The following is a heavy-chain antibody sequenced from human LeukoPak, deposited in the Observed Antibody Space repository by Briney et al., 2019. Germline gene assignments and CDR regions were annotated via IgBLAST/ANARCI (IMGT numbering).Heavy chain of an antibody. CDR2: IYYSGST. J-gene: IGHJ4*02. CDR3: ARESIAVAGSYFDY. CDR1: GGSISSYY. D-gene: IGHD6-19*01. V-gene: IGHV4-59*01. Sequence: SETLSLTCTVSGGSISSYYWSWIRQPPGKGLEWIGYIYYSGSTNYNPSLKSRVTISVDTSKNQFSLKLSSVTAADTAVYYCARESIAVAGSYFDYWGQGTLVTIPS.